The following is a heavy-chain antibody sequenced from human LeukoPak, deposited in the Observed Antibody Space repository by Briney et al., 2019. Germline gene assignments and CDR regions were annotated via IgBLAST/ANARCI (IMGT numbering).Heavy chain of an antibody. CDR3: ATGDRSGWFGNFDY. Sequence: ASVKVSCKVSGYNLTEVSIHWVRQAPGKGLEWMGGFDPEDGETIYAQKFQGRVTMTEDTSTNTAYMELSSLRSEDTAVLYCATGDRSGWFGNFDYWGQGTPVTVSS. CDR1: GYNLTEVS. D-gene: IGHD6-19*01. J-gene: IGHJ4*02. V-gene: IGHV1-24*01. CDR2: FDPEDGET.